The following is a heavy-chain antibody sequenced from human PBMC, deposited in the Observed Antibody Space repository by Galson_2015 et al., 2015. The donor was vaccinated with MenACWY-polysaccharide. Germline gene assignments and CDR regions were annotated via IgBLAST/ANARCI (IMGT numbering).Heavy chain of an antibody. J-gene: IGHJ6*02. D-gene: IGHD4/OR15-4a*01. V-gene: IGHV3-23*01. CDR3: ARRAPMVTSLFYGMDV. CDR2: ISGSGATT. Sequence: SLRLSCAASGFTFSSYAMSWVRRAPGKGLEWVSAISGSGATTYYADSAKGRFTISRDNSKNTLYLQMNSLRAEDTAVYFCARRAPMVTSLFYGMDVWGQGTTVTVS. CDR1: GFTFSSYA.